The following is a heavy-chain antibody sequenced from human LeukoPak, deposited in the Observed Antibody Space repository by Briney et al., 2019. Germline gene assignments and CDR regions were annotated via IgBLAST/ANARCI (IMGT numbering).Heavy chain of an antibody. V-gene: IGHV4-34*01. CDR3: ARVVRAYYDFWSGQKLYFDY. CDR1: GGSFSGYY. Sequence: SETLSLTCAVYGGSFSGYYWSWIRQPPGKGLEWIGEINHSGSTNYNPSLKSRVTISVDTSKNQFSLKLSSVTAADTAVYYCARVVRAYYDFWSGQKLYFDYWGQGTLVTVSP. CDR2: INHSGST. D-gene: IGHD3-3*01. J-gene: IGHJ4*02.